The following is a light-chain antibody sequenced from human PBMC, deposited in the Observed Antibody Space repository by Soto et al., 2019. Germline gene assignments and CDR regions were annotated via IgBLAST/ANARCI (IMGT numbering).Light chain of an antibody. J-gene: IGKJ1*01. CDR1: QSISSN. V-gene: IGKV3D-15*01. CDR3: QHYNNWVGA. Sequence: EIVMTQSPATLSVSPGERVTLSCRASQSISSNLGWYQKKPGQAPRLLIYAASTRATGVPARFSGSGSGTEFTLTISSLQSEDFAVYYCQHYNNWVGAFGQGTKVEIK. CDR2: AAS.